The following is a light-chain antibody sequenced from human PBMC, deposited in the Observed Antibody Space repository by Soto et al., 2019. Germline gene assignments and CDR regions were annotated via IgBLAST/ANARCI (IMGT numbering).Light chain of an antibody. CDR3: QQSYSTPLT. Sequence: DIQMTQSPSSLSASVGDRVTITCRASQSISSYLNWYQQKPGKAPKLLIYAASSLQSGVPSRSSGSGSGTYFTLTISSLQPEDFATYYCQQSYSTPLTFGGGTKVEIK. V-gene: IGKV1-39*01. CDR2: AAS. CDR1: QSISSY. J-gene: IGKJ4*01.